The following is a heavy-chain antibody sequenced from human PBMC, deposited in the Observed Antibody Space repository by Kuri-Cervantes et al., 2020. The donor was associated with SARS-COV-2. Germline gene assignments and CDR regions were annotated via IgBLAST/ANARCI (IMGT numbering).Heavy chain of an antibody. CDR2: IGQDGSVK. CDR1: GFTFSSYA. J-gene: IGHJ5*02. D-gene: IGHD1-1*01. V-gene: IGHV3-7*01. Sequence: GGSLRLSCAASGFTFSSYAMHWVRQAPGKGLEWVANIGQDGSVKYYVDSAKGRFTISRDNAKNSLYLQMNSLRTDDMAVYYCAIGGNYWHAWGQGTLVTVSS. CDR3: AIGGNYWHA.